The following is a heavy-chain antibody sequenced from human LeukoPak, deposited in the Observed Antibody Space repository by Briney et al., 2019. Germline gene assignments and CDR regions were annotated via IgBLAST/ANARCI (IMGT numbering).Heavy chain of an antibody. D-gene: IGHD4-17*01. CDR2: IYTSGST. Sequence: SETLSLTCTVSGGSISSYYWSWIRQPAGKGLEWIGRIYTSGSTNYNPSLKSRVSMSVDTSKNQFSLKLSSVTAADTAVYYCARDLPTTTVTTLDAFDIWGQGTMVTVSS. V-gene: IGHV4-4*07. CDR1: GGSISSYY. J-gene: IGHJ3*02. CDR3: ARDLPTTTVTTLDAFDI.